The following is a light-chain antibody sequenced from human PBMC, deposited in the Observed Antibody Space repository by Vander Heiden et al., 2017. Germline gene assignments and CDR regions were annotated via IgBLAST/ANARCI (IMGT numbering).Light chain of an antibody. Sequence: SVLTQPPSVSGAPGQLVTISCTGSSSNIGAGYDVHWYQQLPGTAPKLLIYGNSNRPSGVPDRFSGSKSGTSASLAITGLQAEDEADYYCQSYDSSLSGPVVFGGGTKLTVL. CDR3: QSYDSSLSGPVV. J-gene: IGLJ2*01. CDR2: GNS. V-gene: IGLV1-40*01. CDR1: SSNIGAGYD.